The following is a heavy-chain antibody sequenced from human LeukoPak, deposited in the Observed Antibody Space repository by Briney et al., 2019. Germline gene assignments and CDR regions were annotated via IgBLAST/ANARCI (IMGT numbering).Heavy chain of an antibody. V-gene: IGHV5-51*01. J-gene: IGHJ4*02. D-gene: IGHD6-19*01. CDR1: GYRFTSYW. CDR2: NYPDDSDT. Sequence: GESLQISCKGSGYRFTSYWIGWGRQMPGKGLEWMGINYPDDSDTRYSPSFQGRVTISADKSINTAYLQWSSLKASDTAVYYCARRISSGWSFDYWGQGTLVTVSS. CDR3: ARRISSGWSFDY.